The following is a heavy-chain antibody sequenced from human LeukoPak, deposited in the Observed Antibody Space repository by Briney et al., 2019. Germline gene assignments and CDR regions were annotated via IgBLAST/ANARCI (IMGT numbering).Heavy chain of an antibody. D-gene: IGHD3-3*01. CDR3: ARHEFWSGNPSINRFDP. V-gene: IGHV4-39*01. Sequence: PSETLSLTCTVSGGSISGGTYYGGWVRPPPGRGLGWIGSIYYSGRTYYHPSLKSRASISIHTSNNLSSLKLTSVPASDTAVYSCARHEFWSGNPSINRFDPWGQGTLVTVSS. CDR2: IYYSGRT. J-gene: IGHJ5*02. CDR1: GGSISGGTYY.